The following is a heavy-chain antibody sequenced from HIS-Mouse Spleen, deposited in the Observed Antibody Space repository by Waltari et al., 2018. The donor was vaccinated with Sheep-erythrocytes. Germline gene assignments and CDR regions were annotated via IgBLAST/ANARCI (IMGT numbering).Heavy chain of an antibody. V-gene: IGHV3-21*01. CDR2: ISSSSSYI. J-gene: IGHJ4*02. Sequence: EVQLVESGGGLVKPGGSLRLSCAASGFTFSSYSMNWVRQAPGNGLEGGSSISSSSSYIYYADSGKGRFTISRDNAKNSLYLQMNSLRAEDTAVYYCARVASGATFDYWGQGTLVTVSS. D-gene: IGHD1-26*01. CDR3: ARVASGATFDY. CDR1: GFTFSSYS.